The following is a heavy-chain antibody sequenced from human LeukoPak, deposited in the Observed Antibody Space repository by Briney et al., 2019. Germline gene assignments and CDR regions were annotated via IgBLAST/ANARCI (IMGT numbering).Heavy chain of an antibody. CDR1: GFTFSSYG. CDR3: ARAAVEWELSY. CDR2: ISYDGSNK. V-gene: IGHV3-30*03. J-gene: IGHJ4*02. Sequence: PGRSLRLSCAASGFTFSSYGMHWVRQAPGKGLEWVAVISYDGSNKYYADSVKGRFTISRDNSKNTLYLQMNSLRAEDTAVYYCARAAVEWELSYWGQGTLVTVSS. D-gene: IGHD1-26*01.